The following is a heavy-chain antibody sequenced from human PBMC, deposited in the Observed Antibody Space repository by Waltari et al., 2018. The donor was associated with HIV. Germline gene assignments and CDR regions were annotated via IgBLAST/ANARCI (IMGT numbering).Heavy chain of an antibody. CDR3: ARLPTTALPIFGVGWYFDL. D-gene: IGHD3-3*01. J-gene: IGHJ2*01. CDR1: GGSISRSSYY. CDR2: IYYSGGN. V-gene: IGHV4-39*01. Sequence: QLQLQESGPGLVKPSETLSLTCTVSGGSISRSSYYWGWIRQPPGKGLEWIGSIYYSGGNYYNPSLKSRVTISVDTSKNQFSLKLSSVTAADTAVYYCARLPTTALPIFGVGWYFDLWGRGTLVTVSS.